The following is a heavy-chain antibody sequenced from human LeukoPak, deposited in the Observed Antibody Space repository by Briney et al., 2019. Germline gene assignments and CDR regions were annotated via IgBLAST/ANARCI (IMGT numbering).Heavy chain of an antibody. J-gene: IGHJ5*02. CDR1: GGTFSSYA. CDR2: IIPIFGTA. V-gene: IGHV1-69*05. Sequence: SVKVSCKASGGTFSSYAISWVRRAPGQGLEWMGGIIPIFGTANYAQKFQGRVTITTDESTSTAYMELSSLRSEDTAVYYCARKTPPEQDWFEPWGQGTLVTVSS. CDR3: ARKTPPEQDWFEP. D-gene: IGHD1-14*01.